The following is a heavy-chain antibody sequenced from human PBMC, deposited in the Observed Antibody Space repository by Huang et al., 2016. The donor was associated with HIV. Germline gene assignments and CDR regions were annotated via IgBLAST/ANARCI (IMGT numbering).Heavy chain of an antibody. CDR3: AQEKSFGNWANNWFDP. D-gene: IGHD3-16*01. Sequence: QVQLQESGPGLVTPSETLSLTCSVSGGSMCRQYWTWIRQPPGKGLQWIGTVFNTGSTNYNPSFQTGVTISLDTARSQFSLTLKSVTPADTAVYYWAQEKSFGNWANNWFDPWGQGTLVAVSS. CDR2: VFNTGST. J-gene: IGHJ5*02. CDR1: GGSMCRQY. V-gene: IGHV4-59*08.